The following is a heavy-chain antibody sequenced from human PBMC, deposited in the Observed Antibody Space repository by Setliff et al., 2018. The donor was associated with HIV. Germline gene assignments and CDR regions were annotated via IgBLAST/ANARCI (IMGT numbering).Heavy chain of an antibody. V-gene: IGHV4-4*09. CDR1: GDSIDRYY. J-gene: IGHJ4*02. CDR3: AHYYYDTSGQPFDY. CDR2: IYASGST. D-gene: IGHD3-22*01. Sequence: PSETLSLTCNVSGDSIDRYYWSWIRQPPGKGLEWIGYIYASGSTHYNPSLRSRVTISVDTSKAQFSLNLSSVTAADTAVYYCAHYYYDTSGQPFDYWGQGTLVTVSS.